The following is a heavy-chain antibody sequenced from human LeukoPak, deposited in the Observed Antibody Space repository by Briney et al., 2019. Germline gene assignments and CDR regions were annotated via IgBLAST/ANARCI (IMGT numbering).Heavy chain of an antibody. V-gene: IGHV1-69*06. D-gene: IGHD1-26*01. CDR2: NIPIFGTA. CDR3: ARDEGESGSYLGAIVDP. Sequence: ASVKVSCKASGGTFSSYAISWVRQAPGQGLEWMGGNIPIFGTANYAQKFQGRVTITADKSTSTAYMELSSLRSEDTAVYYCARDEGESGSYLGAIVDPWGQGTLVTVSS. J-gene: IGHJ5*02. CDR1: GGTFSSYA.